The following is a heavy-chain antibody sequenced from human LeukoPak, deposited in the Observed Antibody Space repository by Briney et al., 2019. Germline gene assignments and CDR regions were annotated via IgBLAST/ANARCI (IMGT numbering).Heavy chain of an antibody. V-gene: IGHV3-9*01. CDR2: ISWNSGSI. Sequence: PGGSLRLSCAASGFTFDDYAMHWVRQAPRKGLEWVSGISWNSGSIGYADSVKGRFTISRDNAKNSLYLQMNSLRAEDTALYYCAKTHREYRSSKNYFDYWGQGTLVTVSS. D-gene: IGHD6-6*01. CDR3: AKTHREYRSSKNYFDY. CDR1: GFTFDDYA. J-gene: IGHJ4*02.